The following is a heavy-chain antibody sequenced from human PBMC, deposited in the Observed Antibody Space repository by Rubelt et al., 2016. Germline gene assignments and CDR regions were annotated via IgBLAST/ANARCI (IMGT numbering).Heavy chain of an antibody. J-gene: IGHJ4*02. CDR2: ITSSSSYI. Sequence: EVQLLESGGGLVQPGGSLRLSCAASGFTFSSYAMSWVRQAPGKGLEWVSSITSSSSYIYYADSVKGRFTISRDNSKNTLYVQMNSLRGEDTSVYYCARNSQLLNYFDYWGQGTLVTVSS. CDR3: ARNSQLLNYFDY. V-gene: IGHV3-21*03. D-gene: IGHD1-26*01. CDR1: GFTFSSYA.